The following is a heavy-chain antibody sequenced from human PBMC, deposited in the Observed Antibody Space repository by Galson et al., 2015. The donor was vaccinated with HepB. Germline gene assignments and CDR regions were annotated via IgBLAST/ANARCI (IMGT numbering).Heavy chain of an antibody. CDR2: LYPPGNT. V-gene: IGHV3-53*01. Sequence: LRLSCAASGFTIGDNYISWVRQAPGKGLEWISVLYPPGNTYYADSVKGRFTISRDTSKNTLYLQMNSLKVEDTAVYYCAGEGGPGPGSFNCWGQGTLVAVSA. J-gene: IGHJ4*02. CDR3: AGEGGPGPGSFNC. CDR1: GFTIGDNY.